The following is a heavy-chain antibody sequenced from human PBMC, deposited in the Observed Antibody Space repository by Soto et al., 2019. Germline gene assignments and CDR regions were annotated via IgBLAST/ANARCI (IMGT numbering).Heavy chain of an antibody. V-gene: IGHV1-18*01. CDR1: GYTFTSYG. Sequence: EASVKVSCTASGYTFTSYGISWVRQAPGQGLEWMGWISAYNGNTNYAQKLQGRVTMTTDTSTSTAYMELRSLRSGDTAVYYCASSPQRLGYCSGGSCYHDWFDPWGQGTLVTVSS. D-gene: IGHD2-15*01. CDR3: ASSPQRLGYCSGGSCYHDWFDP. J-gene: IGHJ5*02. CDR2: ISAYNGNT.